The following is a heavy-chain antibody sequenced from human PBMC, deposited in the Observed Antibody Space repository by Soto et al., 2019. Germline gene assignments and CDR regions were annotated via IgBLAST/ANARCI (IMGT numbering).Heavy chain of an antibody. D-gene: IGHD3-9*01. Sequence: GGSLRLSCAASGFTFSSYAMHGVRQAPGKGLEWVAVISYDGSNKYYADSVKGRFTISRDNSKNTLYLQMNSLRAEDTAVYYCARDSSYYDILTGYYPALYYYYYGMDVWGQGTTVTVSS. CDR3: ARDSSYYDILTGYYPALYYYYYGMDV. CDR2: ISYDGSNK. J-gene: IGHJ6*02. CDR1: GFTFSSYA. V-gene: IGHV3-30-3*01.